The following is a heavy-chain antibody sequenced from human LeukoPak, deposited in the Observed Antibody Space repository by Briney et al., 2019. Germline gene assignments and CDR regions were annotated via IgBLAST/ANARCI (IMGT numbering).Heavy chain of an antibody. D-gene: IGHD6-6*01. CDR3: ARPLYSSSSGFDY. CDR1: GYSISSGYY. Sequence: PSETLSLTCAVSGYSISSGYYWGWIRQPPGKGLEWIGSIYHGGSTYYNPSLKSRVTISVDTSKNQFSLKLSSVTAADTTVYYCARPLYSSSSGFDYWGQGTLVTVSS. J-gene: IGHJ4*02. V-gene: IGHV4-38-2*01. CDR2: IYHGGST.